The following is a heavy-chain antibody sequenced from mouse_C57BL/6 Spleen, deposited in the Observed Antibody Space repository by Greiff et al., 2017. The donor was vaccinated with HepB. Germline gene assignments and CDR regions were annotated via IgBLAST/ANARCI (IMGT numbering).Heavy chain of an antibody. CDR2: FHPYNDDT. D-gene: IGHD2-4*01. CDR3: ARQYDYDRRAWFAY. CDR1: GYTFTTYP. Sequence: VKLQESGAELVKPGASVKMSCKASGYTFTTYPIEWMKQNHGKSLEWIGNFHPYNDDTKYNEKFKGKATLTVEKSSSTVYLELSRLTSDDSAVYYCARQYDYDRRAWFAYWGQGTLVTVSA. V-gene: IGHV1-47*01. J-gene: IGHJ3*01.